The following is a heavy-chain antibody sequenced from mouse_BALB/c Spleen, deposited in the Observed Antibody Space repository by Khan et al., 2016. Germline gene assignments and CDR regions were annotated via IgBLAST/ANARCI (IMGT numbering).Heavy chain of an antibody. J-gene: IGHJ1*01. CDR1: GFTFNTYA. CDR2: IRSKSNNYAT. CDR3: VRQRLLTPYGYFDV. V-gene: IGHV10-1*02. Sequence: EVQLVESGGGLVQPKGSLKLSCAASGFTFNTYAMNWVRQAPGKGLEWVARIRSKSNNYATYSADSVKDRFTISRDDSQSMLYLQMNNLKTEDTAMYYCVRQRLLTPYGYFDVWGAGTTVTVSS. D-gene: IGHD2-3*01.